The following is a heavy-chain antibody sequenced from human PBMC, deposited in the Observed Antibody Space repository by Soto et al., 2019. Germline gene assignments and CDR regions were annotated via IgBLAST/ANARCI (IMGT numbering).Heavy chain of an antibody. V-gene: IGHV4-39*01. D-gene: IGHD2-15*01. CDR2: IYYSGST. Sequence: QLQLQESGPGLVKPSETLSLTCTVSGGSISSSSYYWGWIRQPPGKGLEWIGSIYYSGSTYYNPSLKSRVTISVDTSKNQFSLKLSSVTAADTAVYYCARQYWSGGSCYYYYYSMDVWGKGTTVTVSS. J-gene: IGHJ6*03. CDR3: ARQYWSGGSCYYYYYSMDV. CDR1: GGSISSSSYY.